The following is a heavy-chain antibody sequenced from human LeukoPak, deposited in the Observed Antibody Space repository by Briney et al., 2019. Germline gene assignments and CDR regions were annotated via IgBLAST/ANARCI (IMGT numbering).Heavy chain of an antibody. D-gene: IGHD3-16*02. CDR1: GGTFNSYA. Sequence: AVKCSCTASGGTFNSYAFSWVRQAPGQGLEWMGRIIPILDIPDYAQQFQRIVTITADKSTSTVYMDLSSLRSEDTAVYFCARGRLVLGELSAHHFDSWGEGT. CDR3: ARGRLVLGELSAHHFDS. CDR2: IIPILDIP. J-gene: IGHJ4*02. V-gene: IGHV1-69*04.